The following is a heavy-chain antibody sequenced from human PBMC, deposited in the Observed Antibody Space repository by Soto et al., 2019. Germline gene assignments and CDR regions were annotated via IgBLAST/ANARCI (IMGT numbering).Heavy chain of an antibody. D-gene: IGHD1-26*01. V-gene: IGHV4-30-4*01. J-gene: IGHJ4*02. CDR2: IYYSGST. CDR3: ARDNRGKYGAFDY. CDR1: GDSISSADYY. Sequence: SETLSLTCTVSGDSISSADYYWSWIRQPPGKGLEWIGYIYYSGSTNYIPSLKSRLTISLDTSKTQFSLKLNSVTAADTAVYYCARDNRGKYGAFDYWGQGTLVTVSS.